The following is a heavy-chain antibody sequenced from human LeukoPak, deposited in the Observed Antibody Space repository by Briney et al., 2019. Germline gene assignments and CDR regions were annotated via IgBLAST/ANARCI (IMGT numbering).Heavy chain of an antibody. CDR2: INPNSGGT. D-gene: IGHD2-2*01. V-gene: IGHV1-2*02. CDR1: GYTFTGYY. J-gene: IGHJ4*02. CDR3: ARAIRYQLLSDY. Sequence: ASVKVSXKASGYTFTGYYMHWVRQAPGQGLEWMGWINPNSGGTNYAQKFQGRAAITRDTSTATAYLELSSLTSEDTAVYYCARAIRYQLLSDYWGQGTLVTVSS.